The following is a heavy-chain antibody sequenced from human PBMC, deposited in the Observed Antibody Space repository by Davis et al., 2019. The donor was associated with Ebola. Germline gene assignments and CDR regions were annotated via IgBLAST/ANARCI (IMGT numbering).Heavy chain of an antibody. D-gene: IGHD3-3*01. CDR1: GFTFSSYW. J-gene: IGHJ6*02. CDR2: IKQDGSEK. Sequence: GESLKISCAASGFTFSSYWMSWVRQAPGKGLEWVANIKQDGSEKYYVDSVKGRFTISRDNAKNSLYLQMNSLRAEDTAVYYCARDSYDDFWSGYYTHVYYYYGMDVWGQGTTVTVSS. CDR3: ARDSYDDFWSGYYTHVYYYYGMDV. V-gene: IGHV3-7*01.